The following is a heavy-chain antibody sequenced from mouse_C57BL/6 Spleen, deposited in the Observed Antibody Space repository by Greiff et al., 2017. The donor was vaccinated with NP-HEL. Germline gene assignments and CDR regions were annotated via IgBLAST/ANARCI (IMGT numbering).Heavy chain of an antibody. J-gene: IGHJ3*01. CDR3: ASPGTRAWFAY. D-gene: IGHD4-1*01. Sequence: EVQLQQSGPGMVKPSQSLSLTCTVTGYSITSGYDWHWIRPFPGNKLEWMGYISYSGSTNYNPSLKSRISITHDTSKNHFFLKLNSVTTEDTATYYCASPGTRAWFAYWGQGTLVTVSA. CDR1: GYSITSGYD. CDR2: ISYSGST. V-gene: IGHV3-1*01.